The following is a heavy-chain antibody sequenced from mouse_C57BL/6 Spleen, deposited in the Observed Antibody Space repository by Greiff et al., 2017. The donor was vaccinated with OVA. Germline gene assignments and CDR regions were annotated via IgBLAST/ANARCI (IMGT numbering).Heavy chain of an antibody. CDR1: GFTFSDYY. Sequence: EVKVVESEGGLVQPGSSMKLSCTASGFTFSDYYMAWVRQVPEKGLEWVANINYDGSSTYYLDSLKSRFIISRDNAKNILYLQMSSLKSEDTATYYCARIYDGYSDYWGQGTTLTVSS. V-gene: IGHV5-16*01. CDR2: INYDGSST. J-gene: IGHJ2*01. CDR3: ARIYDGYSDY. D-gene: IGHD2-3*01.